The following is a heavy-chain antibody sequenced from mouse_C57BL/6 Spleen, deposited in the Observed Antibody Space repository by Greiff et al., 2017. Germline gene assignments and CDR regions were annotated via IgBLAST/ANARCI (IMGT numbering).Heavy chain of an antibody. CDR3: ARDGASGYETERFAY. D-gene: IGHD2-2*01. Sequence: QVQLQQPGTELVKPGASVKLSCKASGYTFTSYWMHWVKQRPGQGLEWIGNINPSNGGTNYNEKFKSKATLTVDKSSSTAYMQLSGLTSEDSAVYYCARDGASGYETERFAYWGQGTLVTVSA. CDR1: GYTFTSYW. CDR2: INPSNGGT. V-gene: IGHV1-53*01. J-gene: IGHJ3*01.